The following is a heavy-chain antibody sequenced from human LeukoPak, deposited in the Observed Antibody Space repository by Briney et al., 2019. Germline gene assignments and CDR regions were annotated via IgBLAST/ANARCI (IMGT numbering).Heavy chain of an antibody. Sequence: SQTLSLACTVSGDSLSSVSYTWSWIRQPAGKELEWIGRIHTSGSTNYNPSLKSRVTISIDTPRNKFSLKLSSVTAADTAVYSCAREGEDFWSGSLFDLWGLGTLVTVSS. CDR1: GDSLSSVSYT. CDR3: AREGEDFWSGSLFDL. V-gene: IGHV4-61*02. D-gene: IGHD3-3*01. CDR2: IHTSGST. J-gene: IGHJ5*02.